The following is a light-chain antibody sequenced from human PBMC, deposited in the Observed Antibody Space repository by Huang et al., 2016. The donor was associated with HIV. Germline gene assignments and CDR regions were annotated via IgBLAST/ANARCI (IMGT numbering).Light chain of an antibody. Sequence: EIVLTQSPAILSLSPGERATLSCGASQSVSSGYLAWYQQKPGLAPRLLIYDASSRATGIPDRFSGSGSGTDFTLTISRLEPEDFAVYYCQQYGSSPETFGQGTKVEIK. CDR2: DAS. J-gene: IGKJ1*01. CDR1: QSVSSGY. CDR3: QQYGSSPET. V-gene: IGKV3D-20*01.